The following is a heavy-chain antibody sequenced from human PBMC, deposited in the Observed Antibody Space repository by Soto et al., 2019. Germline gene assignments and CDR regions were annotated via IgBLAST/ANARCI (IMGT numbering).Heavy chain of an antibody. D-gene: IGHD1-26*01. CDR1: GFTFSSYG. J-gene: IGHJ1*01. CDR2: ISYDGSNK. CDR3: AKEGGSYHAEYFQH. Sequence: GGSLRLSCAASGFTFSSYGMHWVRQAPGKGLEWVAVISYDGSNKYYADSVKGRFTISRDNSKNTLYLQMNSLRAEDTAVYYCAKEGGSYHAEYFQHWGQGTLVTVSS. V-gene: IGHV3-30*18.